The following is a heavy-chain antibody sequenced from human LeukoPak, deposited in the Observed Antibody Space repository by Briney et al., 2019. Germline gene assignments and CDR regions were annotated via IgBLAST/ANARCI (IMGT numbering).Heavy chain of an antibody. CDR1: GGSINSYY. Sequence: PETLSLTCTVSGGSINSYYWSWIRQPPGKGLEWIGSIYYSGNTYYNASLKSQVSISIDTSKNQFSLRLTSVTAADTAVYYCARQTGSGLFILPGGQGTLVTVSS. V-gene: IGHV4-39*01. CDR3: ARQTGSGLFILP. CDR2: IYYSGNT. J-gene: IGHJ4*02. D-gene: IGHD3/OR15-3a*01.